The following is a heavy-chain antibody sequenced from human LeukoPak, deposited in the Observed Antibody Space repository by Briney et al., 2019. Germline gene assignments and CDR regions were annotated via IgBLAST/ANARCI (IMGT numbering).Heavy chain of an antibody. D-gene: IGHD6-13*01. V-gene: IGHV3-23*01. CDR3: AKDKVSSSWYYFDY. CDR1: GFTFSSYA. J-gene: IGHJ4*02. CDR2: ISGSGGST. Sequence: GSLRLSCAASGFTFSSYAMSWVRQAPGKGLEWVSEISGSGGSTYYADSVKGRFTISRDNSKNTLYLQMNSLRAEDTAVYYCAKDKVSSSWYYFDYWGQGTLVTVSS.